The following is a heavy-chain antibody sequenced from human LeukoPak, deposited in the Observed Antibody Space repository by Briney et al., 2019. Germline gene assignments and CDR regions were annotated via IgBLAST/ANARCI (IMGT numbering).Heavy chain of an antibody. CDR3: ARERWGGDPTFDY. Sequence: ASVKVSCKASGYTFTSYDINWVRQAPGQGPEWMGWMNPRIGDTNYSQKFEGRVTMSRDTSMNTAYMELNRLTSDDTAVYYCARERWGGDPTFDYWGQGTLVTVSS. V-gene: IGHV1-2*02. CDR1: GYTFTSYD. D-gene: IGHD3-16*02. J-gene: IGHJ4*02. CDR2: MNPRIGDT.